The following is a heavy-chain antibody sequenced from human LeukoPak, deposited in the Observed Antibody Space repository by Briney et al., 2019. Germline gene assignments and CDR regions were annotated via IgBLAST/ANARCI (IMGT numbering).Heavy chain of an antibody. D-gene: IGHD6-19*01. CDR3: ARGVAVAGFLDAFDI. J-gene: IGHJ3*02. CDR1: GYTFTGYY. CDR2: INPNSGGT. V-gene: IGHV1-2*02. Sequence: ASVKVSCKASGYTFTGYYMHWVRQAPGQGLEWMGWINPNSGGTNYAQKFQGRVTMTRDTSISTAYMELSRLRSDDTAVYYCARGVAVAGFLDAFDIWGQGTMVTVSS.